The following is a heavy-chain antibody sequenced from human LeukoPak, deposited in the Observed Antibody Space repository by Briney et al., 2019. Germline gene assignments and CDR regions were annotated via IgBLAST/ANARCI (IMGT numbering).Heavy chain of an antibody. CDR1: GFTFSSYG. J-gene: IGHJ4*02. CDR2: IRYDGSNK. V-gene: IGHV3-30*02. CDR3: AKDSSSSPWVAYYFDY. Sequence: PGGSLRLSCAASGFTFSSYGMHWVRQAPGKGLEWVAFIRYDGSNKYYADSVKGRFTISRDNSKNTLYLQMNSLRAEDTAVYYCAKDSSSSPWVAYYFDYWGQGTLVTVSS. D-gene: IGHD6-13*01.